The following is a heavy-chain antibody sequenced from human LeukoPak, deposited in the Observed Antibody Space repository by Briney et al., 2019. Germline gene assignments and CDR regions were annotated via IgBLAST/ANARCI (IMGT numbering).Heavy chain of an antibody. D-gene: IGHD6-13*01. V-gene: IGHV1-8*03. Sequence: ASVKVSYKAPGYTFTSYDINWVRQATGQGLEWMGWMNPNSGNTGYAQKFQGRVTITRNTSISTAYMELSSLRSEDTAVYYCARGREYSSSEGNWFDPWGQGTLVTVSS. CDR2: MNPNSGNT. CDR3: ARGREYSSSEGNWFDP. J-gene: IGHJ5*02. CDR1: GYTFTSYD.